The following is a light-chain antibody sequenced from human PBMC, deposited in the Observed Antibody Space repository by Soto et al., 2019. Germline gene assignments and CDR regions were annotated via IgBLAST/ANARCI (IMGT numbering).Light chain of an antibody. Sequence: DIQMTQSPSTLSASVGDRITMTCRASQSFSTWLAWYQQKPGRAPKLLIYKASTLESGVPARFSGSGSGTEFTLTISSLQPDDFATYYCQQYNSYSWTCGQGTKGDIK. J-gene: IGKJ1*01. CDR1: QSFSTW. V-gene: IGKV1-5*03. CDR2: KAS. CDR3: QQYNSYSWT.